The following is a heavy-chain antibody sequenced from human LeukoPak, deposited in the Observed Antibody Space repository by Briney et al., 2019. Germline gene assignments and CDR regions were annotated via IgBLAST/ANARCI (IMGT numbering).Heavy chain of an antibody. Sequence: GGSLRLSCAASGFTFSSYGMSWVRQAPGKGLEWGSTISGSGISTYYADSVKGRFTISRDNSKNTLYLQMNSLRVEDTAVYYCARSSMMPFDYWGQGTLVTVSS. CDR1: GFTFSSYG. D-gene: IGHD3-22*01. V-gene: IGHV3-23*01. CDR2: ISGSGIST. CDR3: ARSSMMPFDY. J-gene: IGHJ4*02.